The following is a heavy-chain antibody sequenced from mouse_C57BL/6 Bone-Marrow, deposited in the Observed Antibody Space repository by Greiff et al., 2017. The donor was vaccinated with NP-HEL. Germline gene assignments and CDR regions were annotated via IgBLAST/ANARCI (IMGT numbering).Heavy chain of an antibody. V-gene: IGHV1-54*01. J-gene: IGHJ1*03. CDR2: INPGSGGT. CDR1: GYAFTNYL. D-gene: IGHD2-3*01. CDR3: ARLDGYHWYFDV. Sequence: VKLMESGAELVRPGTSVKVSCKASGYAFTNYLIEWVKQRPGQGLEWIGVINPGSGGTNYNEKFKGKATLTADKSSSTAYMQLSSLTSEDSAVYFCARLDGYHWYFDVWGTGTTVTVSS.